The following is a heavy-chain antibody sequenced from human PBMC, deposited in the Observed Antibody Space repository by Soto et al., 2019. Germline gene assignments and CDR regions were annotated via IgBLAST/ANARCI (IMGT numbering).Heavy chain of an antibody. CDR2: IKQDGSEK. J-gene: IGHJ4*02. CDR1: GFPFSNYW. Sequence: EVQLVESGGGLVQPGGSLRLSCAASGFPFSNYWMSWVRQAPGKGLEWVANIKQDGSEKYHVDSVKGRFTISKDNDKNSLYMQMNLLRADDTAVDYCTREAGAHFDCGGQGTLVTVSS. CDR3: TREAGAHFDC. D-gene: IGHD1-26*01. V-gene: IGHV3-7*01.